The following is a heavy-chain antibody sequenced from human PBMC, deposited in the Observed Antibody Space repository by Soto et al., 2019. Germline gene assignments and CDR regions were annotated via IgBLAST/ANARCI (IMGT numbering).Heavy chain of an antibody. CDR2: INGGSGDT. D-gene: IGHD6-19*01. J-gene: IGHJ4*02. V-gene: IGHV1-3*01. CDR1: GDTFTAYA. Sequence: QVQLVQSGAEVKKPGASVKVSCKASGDTFTAYAIHWVRQAPGQRLEWLGWINGGSGDTKYSQMLQCRVIITRDTSATTAYMELSSLTAEDTALSYWARSQWLPCFDYWCQGTLFTFSS. CDR3: ARSQWLPCFDY.